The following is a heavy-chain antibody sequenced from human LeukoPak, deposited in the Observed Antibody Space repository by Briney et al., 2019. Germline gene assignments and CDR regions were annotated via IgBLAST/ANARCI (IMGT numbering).Heavy chain of an antibody. CDR3: AKGQRFYGEYYFDY. CDR1: GFTFSSYW. J-gene: IGHJ4*02. Sequence: GGSLRLSCAASGFTFSSYWMSWVRQAPGKGLEWVANIKQDGSEKYYVDSVKGRFTISRDNSKNTLYLQMNSLRAEDTAVYYCAKGQRFYGEYYFDYWGQGTLVTVSS. CDR2: IKQDGSEK. D-gene: IGHD4-17*01. V-gene: IGHV3-7*03.